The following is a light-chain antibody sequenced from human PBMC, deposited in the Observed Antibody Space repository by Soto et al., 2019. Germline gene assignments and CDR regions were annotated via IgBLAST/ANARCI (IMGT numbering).Light chain of an antibody. Sequence: QSVLTQPPSASGSPGQSVTISCTGTSSDVGAYNYVSWYQQHAGKAPKLVIYEVTKRPSGVPDRFSDSKSANTASLTVSGLQAEDEADYYCSSFASSNTWVFGGGTKLTVL. V-gene: IGLV2-8*01. CDR1: SSDVGAYNY. CDR3: SSFASSNTWV. J-gene: IGLJ3*02. CDR2: EVT.